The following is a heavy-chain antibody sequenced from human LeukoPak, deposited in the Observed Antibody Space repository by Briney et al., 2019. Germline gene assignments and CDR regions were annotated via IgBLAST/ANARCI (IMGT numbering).Heavy chain of an antibody. CDR2: ISGSGGST. J-gene: IGHJ3*02. CDR3: AKDQGQWELLLWYDAFDI. Sequence: GGSLRLSCAASGFTFSSYDMSWVRQAPGKGLEWVSAISGSGGSTYYADSVKGRFTISRDNSKNTLYLQMNSLRAEDTAVYYCAKDQGQWELLLWYDAFDIWGQGTMVTVSS. V-gene: IGHV3-23*01. D-gene: IGHD1-26*01. CDR1: GFTFSSYD.